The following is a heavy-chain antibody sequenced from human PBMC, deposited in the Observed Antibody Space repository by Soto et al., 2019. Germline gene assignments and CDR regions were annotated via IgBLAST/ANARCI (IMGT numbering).Heavy chain of an antibody. Sequence: SETLSLTCTVSGGSISSYYWSWIRQPPGKGLEWIGYIYYSGSTNYNPSLKSRVTISVDTSKNQFSLKLSSVTAADTAVYYCALDSGYDYDYWGQGTLVTVSS. CDR1: GGSISSYY. J-gene: IGHJ4*02. CDR2: IYYSGST. V-gene: IGHV4-59*01. D-gene: IGHD5-12*01. CDR3: ALDSGYDYDY.